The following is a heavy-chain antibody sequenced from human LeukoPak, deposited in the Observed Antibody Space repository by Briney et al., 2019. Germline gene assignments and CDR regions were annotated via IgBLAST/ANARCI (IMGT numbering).Heavy chain of an antibody. CDR3: ATGGTMVRGVIIH. D-gene: IGHD3-10*01. CDR2: ISGSGGST. CDR1: GLTFSNYA. V-gene: IGHV3-23*01. J-gene: IGHJ4*02. Sequence: GGSMRLSCAASGLTFSNYAMTWVRQAPGKGLEWVSAISGSGGSTYYADSVKGRFTISRDNSKNTLYLQMNSLRAEDTAVYYCATGGTMVRGVIIHWDQGTLVTVSS.